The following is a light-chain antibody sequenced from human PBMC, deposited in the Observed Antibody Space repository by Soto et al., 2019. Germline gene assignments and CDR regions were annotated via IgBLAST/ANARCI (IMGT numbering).Light chain of an antibody. CDR2: GAS. Sequence: EIVLTQSPGTLSLSPGERATLSCRASQTVSSSYLAWYQQKPGQAPRLLIYGASSRATGIPDRFSGSGSGTDFTLTISRLEPEDFAVYYCHQSGSLYTFGQGTKLEIK. CDR3: HQSGSLYT. V-gene: IGKV3-20*01. CDR1: QTVSSSY. J-gene: IGKJ2*01.